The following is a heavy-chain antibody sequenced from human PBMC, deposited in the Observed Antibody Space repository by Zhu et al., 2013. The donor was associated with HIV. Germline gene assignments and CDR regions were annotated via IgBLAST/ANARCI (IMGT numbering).Heavy chain of an antibody. D-gene: IGHD3-22*01. J-gene: IGHJ2*01. V-gene: IGHV1-18*01. Sequence: QVQLVQSGAEVKKPGASVKVSCKASGYSFTNYGITWVRQAPGQGLEWMGWISANKGDTNYAQKFQGRVTMTTDTSTSTAYMQLRSLRSDDTAVYYCARVRDSSGYYPIRYFDLWGRGTLITVSS. CDR2: ISANKGDT. CDR1: GYSFTNYG. CDR3: ARVRDSSGYYPIRYFDL.